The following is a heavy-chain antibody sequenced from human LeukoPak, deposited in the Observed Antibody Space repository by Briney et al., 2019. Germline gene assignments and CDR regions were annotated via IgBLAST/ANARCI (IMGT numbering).Heavy chain of an antibody. J-gene: IGHJ3*02. V-gene: IGHV4-61*02. Sequence: TPSETLSLTCTVSGGSISSGSYYWSWIRQPAGKGLEWIGRIYTSGSTNYNPSLKSRVTISVDTSKNQFSLKLSFVTAADTAVYYCARDGGTMVRGVNAFDIWGQGTMVTVSS. D-gene: IGHD3-10*01. CDR2: IYTSGST. CDR3: ARDGGTMVRGVNAFDI. CDR1: GGSISSGSYY.